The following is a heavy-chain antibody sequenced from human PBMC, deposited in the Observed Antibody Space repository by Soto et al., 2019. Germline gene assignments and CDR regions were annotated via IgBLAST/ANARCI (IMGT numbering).Heavy chain of an antibody. V-gene: IGHV4-34*01. J-gene: IGHJ6*02. D-gene: IGHD2-15*01. Sequence: SETLSLTCAVYGGSFSGYYWSWIRQPPGKGLEWIGEINHSGSTNYNPSLKSRVTISVDTSKNQFSLKLSSVTAADTAVYYCARFIRYCSGGSCYHPYYYYGMDVWGQGTTVTVSS. CDR2: INHSGST. CDR1: GGSFSGYY. CDR3: ARFIRYCSGGSCYHPYYYYGMDV.